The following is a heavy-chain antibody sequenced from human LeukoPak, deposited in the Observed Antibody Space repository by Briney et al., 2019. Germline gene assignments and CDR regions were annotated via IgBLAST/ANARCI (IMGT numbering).Heavy chain of an antibody. Sequence: GASVTVSCKASGYTFTSYYMHWVRQAPGQGLEWMGIINPSGGSTSYAQKFQGRVTMTRDTSTSTVYMELSSLRSEDTAVYYCARVYQSRVGIAGRAHYFDYWGQGTLVTVSS. J-gene: IGHJ4*02. D-gene: IGHD2-21*01. CDR2: INPSGGST. V-gene: IGHV1-46*01. CDR1: GYTFTSYY. CDR3: ARVYQSRVGIAGRAHYFDY.